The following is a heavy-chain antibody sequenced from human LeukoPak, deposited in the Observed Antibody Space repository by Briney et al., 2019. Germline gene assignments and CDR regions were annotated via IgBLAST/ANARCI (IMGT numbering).Heavy chain of an antibody. J-gene: IGHJ6*04. CDR1: GFTFSSYG. V-gene: IGHV3-30*18. CDR3: AKDLSGIQDYHYGMDV. CDR2: ISFDGSNK. Sequence: GRSLRLSCAASGFTFSSYGMHWVRQAPGKGLEWVAVISFDGSNKYYADSVKGRFTISRDNSKNTLYLQMNSLRAEDTAVYYCAKDLSGIQDYHYGMDVWGKGTTVTVSS. D-gene: IGHD6-13*01.